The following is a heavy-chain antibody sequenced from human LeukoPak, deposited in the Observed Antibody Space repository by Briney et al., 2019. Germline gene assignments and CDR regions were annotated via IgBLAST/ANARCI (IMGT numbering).Heavy chain of an antibody. CDR1: GYTFTSYG. J-gene: IGHJ3*02. Sequence: ASVTASCKASGYTFTSYGISWVRPAPGHGLEWMGWISPYNGNTNYAQKLQGRVTMTTDTSTSTAYVELRSLRFDDTAVFYCVRVRRDGDYGAFDIWGQGILVTVSS. D-gene: IGHD4-17*01. CDR2: ISPYNGNT. V-gene: IGHV1-18*01. CDR3: VRVRRDGDYGAFDI.